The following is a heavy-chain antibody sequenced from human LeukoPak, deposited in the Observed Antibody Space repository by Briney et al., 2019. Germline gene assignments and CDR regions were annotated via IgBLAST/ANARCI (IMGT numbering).Heavy chain of an antibody. CDR2: ISSSSSYI. CDR1: GFTLSSYS. Sequence: GGSLRLSCAASGFTLSSYSMNWVRQAPGKGLEWVSSISSSSSYIDYADSVKGRFTISRDNAKNSLYLQMNSLRAEDTAVYYCASISTSLDYWGQGTLVTVSS. CDR3: ASISTSLDY. D-gene: IGHD2-2*01. V-gene: IGHV3-21*01. J-gene: IGHJ4*02.